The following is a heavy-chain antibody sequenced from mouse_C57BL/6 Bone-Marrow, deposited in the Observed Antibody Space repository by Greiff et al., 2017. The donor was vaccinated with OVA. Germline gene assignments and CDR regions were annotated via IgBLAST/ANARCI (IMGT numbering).Heavy chain of an antibody. CDR3: ARFESNSYYYAMDY. D-gene: IGHD2-5*01. CDR2: IWTGGGT. CDR1: GFSLTSYA. J-gene: IGHJ4*01. V-gene: IGHV2-9-1*01. Sequence: QVQLKESGPGLVAPSQSLSITCTVSGFSLTSYAISWVRQPPGKGLEWLGVIWTGGGTNYNSALKSRLSLSKDNSKSQVFLKMNSLQTDDTARYYCARFESNSYYYAMDYWGQGTSVTVSS.